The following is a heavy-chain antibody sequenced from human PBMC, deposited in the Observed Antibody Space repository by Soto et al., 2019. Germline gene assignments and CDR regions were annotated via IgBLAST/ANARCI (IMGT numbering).Heavy chain of an antibody. CDR1: GFTFTNAW. CDR2: IKSKTDGGTT. J-gene: IGHJ4*02. V-gene: IGHV3-15*07. CDR3: ARTIDGYSSGWYDY. Sequence: GGSLRLSCAASGFTFTNAWINWVRQAPGKGLEWVGRIKSKTDGGTTDYAEPVKGRFAISRDDSNNMVYLQMNSLRSDDTAVYYCARTIDGYSSGWYDYWGQGTLVTVSS. D-gene: IGHD6-19*01.